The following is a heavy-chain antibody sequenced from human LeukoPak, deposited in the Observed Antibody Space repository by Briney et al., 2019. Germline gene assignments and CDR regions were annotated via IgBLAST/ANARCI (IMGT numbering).Heavy chain of an antibody. CDR1: GFTFSSYA. D-gene: IGHD3-10*02. CDR2: ISGSSGST. V-gene: IGHV3-23*01. CDR3: AELGITMIGGV. Sequence: GSLRLSCTASGFTFSSYAMSWVRQAPGKGLEWVSSISGSSGSTYYADSVKGRFTISRDNSKNTLYLQMNSLRAEDTAVYYCAELGITMIGGVWGKGTTVTISS. J-gene: IGHJ6*04.